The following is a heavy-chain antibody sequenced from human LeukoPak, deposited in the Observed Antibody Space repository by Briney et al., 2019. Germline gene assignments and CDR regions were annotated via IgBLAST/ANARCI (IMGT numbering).Heavy chain of an antibody. CDR1: GFTFSNYW. Sequence: GGSLRLSCAASGFTFSNYWMTWVRQAPGKGLEWVANIRQDGSEKYYVDSVKGRFTISRDDAENSLYLQMNSLRAEDTAVYYCARARGSYAFDIWGQGTMVTVSS. D-gene: IGHD2-15*01. CDR2: IRQDGSEK. CDR3: ARARGSYAFDI. V-gene: IGHV3-7*01. J-gene: IGHJ3*02.